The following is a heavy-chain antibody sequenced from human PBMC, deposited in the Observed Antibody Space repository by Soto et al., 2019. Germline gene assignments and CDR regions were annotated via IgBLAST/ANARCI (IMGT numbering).Heavy chain of an antibody. CDR3: AKGDSSWVSWFDP. V-gene: IGHV1-2*02. D-gene: IGHD6-19*01. Sequence: ASVKVSCKASGYTFTAQYLHWVRKAPGEGLEWMGWINPTTGATRYAQTFQGRVTMTRDTSRSTAYLGVRSLRPDDTAVYYCAKGDSSWVSWFDPWGQGTLVTVSS. J-gene: IGHJ5*02. CDR1: GYTFTAQY. CDR2: INPTTGAT.